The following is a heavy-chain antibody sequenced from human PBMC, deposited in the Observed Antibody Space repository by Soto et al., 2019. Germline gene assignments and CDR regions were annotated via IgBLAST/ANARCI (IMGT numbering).Heavy chain of an antibody. D-gene: IGHD1-26*01. V-gene: IGHV3-15*07. Sequence: EVQLVESGGGLVKPGGSLRLSCVASGFPFTNAGINWVRQVPWKGLECVGRVKSKTDGGSSDYAAAVKGRFAVSRDDSRNIVYLQMNSLKIEDTGVYYCTTDSRTTLPEIRFDYWGHGTQVTVSS. CDR3: TTDSRTTLPEIRFDY. J-gene: IGHJ4*01. CDR2: VKSKTDGGSS. CDR1: GFPFTNAG.